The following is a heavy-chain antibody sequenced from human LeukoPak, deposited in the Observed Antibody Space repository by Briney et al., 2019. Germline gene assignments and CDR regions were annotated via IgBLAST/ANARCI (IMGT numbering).Heavy chain of an antibody. CDR2: IYTSGST. V-gene: IGHV4-4*07. J-gene: IGHJ5*02. CDR1: GGSISSYY. D-gene: IGHD3-22*01. CDR3: ARDAYQYYYDSSGYPNWFDP. Sequence: SETLSLTCTVSGGSISSYYWSWIRQPAGKGLEWIGRIYTSGSTNYNPSLKSRVTMSVDTSKNQFSLKLSSVTAAGTAVYYCARDAYQYYYDSSGYPNWFDPWGQGTLVTVSS.